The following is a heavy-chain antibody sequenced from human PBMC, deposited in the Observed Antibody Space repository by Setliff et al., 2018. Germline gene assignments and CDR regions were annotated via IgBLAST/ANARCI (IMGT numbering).Heavy chain of an antibody. V-gene: IGHV1-2*02. D-gene: IGHD3-16*01. CDR1: GYAVTGYH. Sequence: ASVKVSCKASGYAVTGYHIHWVRQAPGQGPEWMGWISPNTGGTNYAQKFQGRVTMTRDTSITTAYMELSSLRSDDTAVYYCARVAIMGPPSWGQGTLVTVSS. CDR3: ARVAIMGPPS. CDR2: ISPNTGGT. J-gene: IGHJ5*02.